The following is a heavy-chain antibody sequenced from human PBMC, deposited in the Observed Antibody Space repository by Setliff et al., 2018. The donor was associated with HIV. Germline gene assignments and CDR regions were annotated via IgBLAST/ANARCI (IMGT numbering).Heavy chain of an antibody. CDR2: IYYSGST. J-gene: IGHJ4*02. CDR3: ARDSGYYDSSGYYSYSHYFDY. V-gene: IGHV4-59*01. Sequence: KTSETLSLTCTVSGGSISSYYWSWIRQPPGKGLEWIGYIYYSGSTNYNPSPKSRVTISVDTSKNQFSLKLSSVTAADTAVYYCARDSGYYDSSGYYSYSHYFDYWGQGTLVTVSS. CDR1: GGSISSYY. D-gene: IGHD3-22*01.